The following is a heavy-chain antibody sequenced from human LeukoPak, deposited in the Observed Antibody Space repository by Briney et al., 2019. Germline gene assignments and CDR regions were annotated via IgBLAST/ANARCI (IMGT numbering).Heavy chain of an antibody. V-gene: IGHV1-46*01. CDR3: ARHFFNSSGYYAKVLDY. CDR2: INPSGGST. Sequence: ASVKVSCKASGYTFTSYYMHWVRQAPGQGLEWMGIINPSGGSTSYAQKFQGRVTMTRDMSTSTVYMELSSLRSEDTAVYYCARHFFNSSGYYAKVLDYWGQGTLVTVSS. CDR1: GYTFTSYY. J-gene: IGHJ4*02. D-gene: IGHD3-22*01.